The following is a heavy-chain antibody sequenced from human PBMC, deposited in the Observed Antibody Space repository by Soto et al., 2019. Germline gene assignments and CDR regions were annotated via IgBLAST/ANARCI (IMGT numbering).Heavy chain of an antibody. CDR2: ISSSGSTI. CDR1: GFTFSDYY. V-gene: IGHV3-11*01. CDR3: ARDPRYSYGPKDAFDI. Sequence: PGGSLRLSCAASGFTFSDYYMSWIRQAPGKGLEWVSYISSSGSTIYYADSVKGRFTISRDNAKNSLYLQMNSLRAEDTAVYYCARDPRYSYGPKDAFDIWGQGTMVTVS. J-gene: IGHJ3*02. D-gene: IGHD5-18*01.